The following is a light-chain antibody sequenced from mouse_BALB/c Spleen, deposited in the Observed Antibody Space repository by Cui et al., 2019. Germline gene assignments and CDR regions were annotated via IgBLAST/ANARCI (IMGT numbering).Light chain of an antibody. Sequence: QIVLTQSPALMPASPGEKVTMPCSASSSVSDMYWYQQKPRSSPKPWIYLTSNLASGVPARFSGSGSGTSYSLTISSMEAEDAATYYCQQWSSNPWTFGGGTKLEIK. CDR3: QQWSSNPWT. V-gene: IGKV4-68*01. CDR1: SSVSD. CDR2: LTS. J-gene: IGKJ1*01.